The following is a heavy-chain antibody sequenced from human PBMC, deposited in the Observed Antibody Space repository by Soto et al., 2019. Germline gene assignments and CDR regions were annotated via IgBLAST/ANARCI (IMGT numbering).Heavy chain of an antibody. J-gene: IGHJ5*01. D-gene: IGHD2-2*01. Sequence: GPMRLSWGVSGVPFSSYWVHWSRPIQGKGLVWVSRINNDRSHTSYADSVKGRFTISRDNARNSLYLEMNSLTVEATAVYYCVRDGHCLTTSCYGKWFASWGQGTLVPLSS. V-gene: IGHV3-74*01. CDR2: INNDRSHT. CDR3: VRDGHCLTTSCYGKWFAS. CDR1: GVPFSSYW.